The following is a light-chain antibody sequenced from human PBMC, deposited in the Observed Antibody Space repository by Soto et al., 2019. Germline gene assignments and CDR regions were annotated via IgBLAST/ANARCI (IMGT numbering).Light chain of an antibody. CDR3: QQYDNSLYT. Sequence: EIVLTQSPGTLSLSPGERATLSCRASQSVSNIYLAWYQQKPGQAPRLLIYGASSRATGIPDRFSGSGSGTDFTLTISRLEPEDFAVYYCQQYDNSLYTFGQGTKPEIK. CDR2: GAS. CDR1: QSVSNIY. J-gene: IGKJ2*01. V-gene: IGKV3-20*01.